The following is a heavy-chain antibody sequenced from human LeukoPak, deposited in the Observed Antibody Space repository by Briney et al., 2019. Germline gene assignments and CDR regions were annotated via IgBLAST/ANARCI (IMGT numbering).Heavy chain of an antibody. Sequence: ASVKVSCKASGGIFSNCLITWVRQAPGQGLEWMGWISAYNGNTNYAQKLQDRVTMTTDTSTSTAYMELRSLRSDDTAVYYCALTGDRENPHWFDPWGQGTLVTVSS. J-gene: IGHJ5*02. CDR1: GGIFSNCL. CDR3: ALTGDRENPHWFDP. V-gene: IGHV1-18*01. D-gene: IGHD7-27*01. CDR2: ISAYNGNT.